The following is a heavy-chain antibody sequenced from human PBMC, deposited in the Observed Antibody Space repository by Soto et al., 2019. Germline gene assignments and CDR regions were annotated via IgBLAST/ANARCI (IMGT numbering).Heavy chain of an antibody. CDR1: GFTFGDYA. CDR3: TRGSFPMDYDFWSGYYFYFDY. CDR2: IRSKAYGGTT. J-gene: IGHJ4*02. Sequence: HPGGSLRLSCTASGFTFGDYAMSWFRQAPGKGLEWVGFIRSKAYGGTTEYAASVKGRFTISRDDSKSIAYLQMNSLKTEDTAVYYCTRGSFPMDYDFWSGYYFYFDYWGQGTLVTVSS. V-gene: IGHV3-49*03. D-gene: IGHD3-3*01.